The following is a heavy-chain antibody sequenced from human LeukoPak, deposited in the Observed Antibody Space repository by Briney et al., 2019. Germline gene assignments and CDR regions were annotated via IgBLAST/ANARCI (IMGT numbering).Heavy chain of an antibody. J-gene: IGHJ4*02. CDR1: GGSISSYY. CDR3: ARAGANGIEAAGSLRY. V-gene: IGHV4-59*08. D-gene: IGHD6-13*01. CDR2: IYYSGST. Sequence: SETLSLTCTVSGGSISSYYWSWIRQPPGKGLEWIGYIYYSGSTNYNPSLKSRVTISVDTSKNQFSLKLSSVTAADTAVYYCARAGANGIEAAGSLRYWGQGTLVTVSS.